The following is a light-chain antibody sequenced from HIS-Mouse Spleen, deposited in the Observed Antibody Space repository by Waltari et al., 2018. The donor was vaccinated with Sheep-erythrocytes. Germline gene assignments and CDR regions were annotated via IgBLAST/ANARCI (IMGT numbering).Light chain of an antibody. CDR3: QQRRGFT. Sequence: TQSPSSLSASVGDRVTITCRASQSVSSYLAWYQQKPGQAPRLLIYDASNRATGIPARFSGSGSGTDFTLTISSLEPEDFAVYYCQQRRGFTFGPGTKVDIK. V-gene: IGKV3-11*01. CDR2: DAS. J-gene: IGKJ3*01. CDR1: QSVSSY.